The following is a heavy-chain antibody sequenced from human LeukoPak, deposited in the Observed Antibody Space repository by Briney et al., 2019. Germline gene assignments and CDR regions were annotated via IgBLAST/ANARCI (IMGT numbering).Heavy chain of an antibody. CDR1: GFILSDYN. J-gene: IGHJ4*02. Sequence: GGSLRLSCAASGFILSDYNMNWVRQAPGKGLEWVSFITISGTYITYADSVKGRFIISRDNAKNSLYLQMDSLRAEDTAVYYCARPRGFGEVFDYWGQGTLVTVSS. D-gene: IGHD3-10*01. V-gene: IGHV3-21*04. CDR2: ITISGTYI. CDR3: ARPRGFGEVFDY.